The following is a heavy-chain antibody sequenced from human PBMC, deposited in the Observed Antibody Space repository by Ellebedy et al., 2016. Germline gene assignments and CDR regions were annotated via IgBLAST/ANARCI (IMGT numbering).Heavy chain of an antibody. CDR3: SREGRLGGMDV. Sequence: GGSLRLSCAASGFTFSISAIHWVRQAPGKGLEWMSVISFDGSNEYYADSVKGRFTISRDNSKNTLYLQMNTLRPEETALYYCSREGRLGGMDVWGQGTTVTVSS. J-gene: IGHJ6*02. D-gene: IGHD6-25*01. CDR1: GFTFSISA. V-gene: IGHV3-30-3*01. CDR2: ISFDGSNE.